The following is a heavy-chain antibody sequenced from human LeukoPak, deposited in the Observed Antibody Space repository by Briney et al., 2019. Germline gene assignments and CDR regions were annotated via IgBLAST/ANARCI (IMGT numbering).Heavy chain of an antibody. J-gene: IGHJ4*02. CDR2: IYSSGNT. CDR3: ARGGGYYGIDY. D-gene: IGHD1-26*01. Sequence: PGGSLRLSCAASGFTVDSNYMNWVRQAPGKGLEWVSVIYSSGNTYYADSVKGRFTISRDNSRNRLNLPMNSLRSEDTAIYYCARGGGYYGIDYWGQGTLVTVSS. V-gene: IGHV3-66*02. CDR1: GFTVDSNY.